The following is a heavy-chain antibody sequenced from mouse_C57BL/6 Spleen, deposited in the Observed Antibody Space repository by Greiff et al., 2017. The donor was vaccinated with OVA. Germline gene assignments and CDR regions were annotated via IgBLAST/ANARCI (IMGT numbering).Heavy chain of an antibody. CDR2: IDPSDSET. V-gene: IGHV1-52*01. D-gene: IGHD3-3*01. Sequence: VQLQQSGAELVRPGSSVKLSCKASGYTFTSYWMHWVKQRPIQGLEWIGNIDPSDSETHYNQKFKDKATLTVDKSSSTAYMQLSSLTSEDSAVYYCARGKTWGTDYWGQGTTLTVSS. J-gene: IGHJ2*01. CDR3: ARGKTWGTDY. CDR1: GYTFTSYW.